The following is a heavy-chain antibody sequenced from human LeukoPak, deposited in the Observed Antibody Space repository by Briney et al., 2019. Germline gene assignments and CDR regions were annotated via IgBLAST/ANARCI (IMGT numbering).Heavy chain of an antibody. J-gene: IGHJ2*01. V-gene: IGHV3-30*18. CDR2: ISYDGSNK. CDR1: GFTFSSYG. D-gene: IGHD1-26*01. Sequence: GGSLRLSCAASGFTFSSYGMHWVRQAPGKGLEWVAVISYDGSNKYYADSVKGRFTISRDNSKNTLYLQMNSLRAEDTAVYYCAKDLGWELLTQWCFDLWGRGTLVTVSS. CDR3: AKDLGWELLTQWCFDL.